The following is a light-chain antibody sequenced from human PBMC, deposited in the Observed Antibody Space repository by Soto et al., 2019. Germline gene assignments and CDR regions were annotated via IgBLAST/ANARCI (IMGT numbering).Light chain of an antibody. V-gene: IGKV3-20*01. CDR2: GAS. CDR1: HTVIHNY. CDR3: QQHGSSPIT. Sequence: EIVLTQSPGTLSLSPGERATLSCRARHTVIHNYLAWYQQKPGQPPRLLVYGASNRATGIPDRFSGSGSGTDFTLTISRLEPEDFAVYYCQQHGSSPITFGQGTRLEIK. J-gene: IGKJ5*01.